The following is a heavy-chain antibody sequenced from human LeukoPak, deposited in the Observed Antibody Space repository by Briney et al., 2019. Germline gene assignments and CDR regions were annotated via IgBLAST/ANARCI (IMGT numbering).Heavy chain of an antibody. J-gene: IGHJ4*02. D-gene: IGHD5-18*01. CDR2: ISGSGGAP. CDR1: GFTVSSTYA. CDR3: AKRDKGYGYIFDY. Sequence: GGSLRLSCAASGFTVSSTYAMSWVRPAPGKGLEWVSAISGSGGAPYYADSVKGRFTISRDNSKNTLYLQMNSLRADDTAVYYCAKRDKGYGYIFDYWGQGTLVTVSS. V-gene: IGHV3-23*01.